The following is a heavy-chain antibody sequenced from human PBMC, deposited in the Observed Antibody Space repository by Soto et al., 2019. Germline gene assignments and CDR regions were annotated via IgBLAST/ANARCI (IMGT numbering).Heavy chain of an antibody. V-gene: IGHV3-23*01. CDR2: IDVSGTTT. Sequence: GGALSHSCAASGFSFSDYCMDWVRQAPGKGLELVAFIDVSGTTTDYGESVKGRFTISKDKSMKAVYLQMNSLRVEDAAVYYCTKDRVPDGIYSFDYWGQGALVNVSS. CDR3: TKDRVPDGIYSFDY. CDR1: GFSFSDYC. D-gene: IGHD2-15*01. J-gene: IGHJ4*02.